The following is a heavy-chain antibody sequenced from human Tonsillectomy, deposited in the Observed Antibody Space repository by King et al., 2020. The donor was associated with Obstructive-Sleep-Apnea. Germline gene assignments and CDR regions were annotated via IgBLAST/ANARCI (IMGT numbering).Heavy chain of an antibody. D-gene: IGHD6-19*01. CDR3: ARHISSGWSPGWFDP. CDR2: IYYSGSS. Sequence: QLQESGPGLVKPSGTLSLICCVSCGFISSYYGRWIRPPPGKGLVWCGYIYYSGSSNYNPSLKSRVTISVDTSKNQIALQLSSKTAADTAVYYCARHISSGWSPGWFDPWGQGTLVTVSS. J-gene: IGHJ5*02. V-gene: IGHV4-59*08. CDR1: CGFISSYY.